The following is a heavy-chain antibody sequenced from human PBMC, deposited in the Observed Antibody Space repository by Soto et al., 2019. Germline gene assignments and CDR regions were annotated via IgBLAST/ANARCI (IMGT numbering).Heavy chain of an antibody. CDR3: SRGTSIPASGDY. J-gene: IGHJ4*01. CDR1: GFTFTSSA. V-gene: IGHV1-18*01. CDR2: ISAYSGER. D-gene: IGHD6-6*01. Sequence: ASVKVSCKASGFTFTSSAMQWVRQARGQGLEWLGWISAYSGERRYAQRVQDRVIMTTDTSTTTAYMELSSLRSDDTAVYYCSRGTSIPASGDYWGQGTLVTVSS.